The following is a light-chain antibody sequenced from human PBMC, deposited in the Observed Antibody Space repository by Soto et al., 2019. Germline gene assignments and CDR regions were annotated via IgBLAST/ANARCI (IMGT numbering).Light chain of an antibody. J-gene: IGKJ3*01. CDR2: DAS. Sequence: EIVLTQSPDTLSLSPGERATLSCRASQSVNNYLAWYQQVHGQAPRLLIYDASKRATGIPARFSGSGSGTDFPLTISSLEPEDSAVYYCQLRSNWIFTFGPGTKVEI. CDR3: QLRSNWIFT. V-gene: IGKV3-11*01. CDR1: QSVNNY.